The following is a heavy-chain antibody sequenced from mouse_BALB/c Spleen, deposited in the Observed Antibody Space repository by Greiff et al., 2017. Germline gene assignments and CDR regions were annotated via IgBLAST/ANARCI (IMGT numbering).Heavy chain of an antibody. D-gene: IGHD2-14*01. V-gene: IGHV14-3*02. J-gene: IGHJ2*01. CDR3: ARGYRSYYFDY. Sequence: EVKLQESGAELVKPGASVKLSCTASGFNIKDTYMHWVKQRPEQGLEWIGRIDPANGNTKYDPKFQGKATITADTSSNTAYLQLSSLTSEDTAVYYCARGYRSYYFDYWGQGTTLTVSS. CDR2: IDPANGNT. CDR1: GFNIKDTY.